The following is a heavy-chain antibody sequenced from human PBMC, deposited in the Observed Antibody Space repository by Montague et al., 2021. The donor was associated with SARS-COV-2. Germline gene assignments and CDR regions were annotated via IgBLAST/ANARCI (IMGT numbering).Heavy chain of an antibody. CDR3: ARGFDY. CDR2: IYYSGST. CDR1: GGSIGSYY. Sequence: SETLSLTCTVSGGSIGSYYWSWIRQPPGKGLEWIGYIYYSGSTNYNPSLKSRVTISVDTSKNQFSLKLSSVTAVDTAVYYCARGFDYWGQGTLVTVSS. V-gene: IGHV4-59*01. J-gene: IGHJ4*02.